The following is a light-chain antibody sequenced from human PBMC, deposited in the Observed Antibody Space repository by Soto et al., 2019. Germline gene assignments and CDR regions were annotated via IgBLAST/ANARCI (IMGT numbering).Light chain of an antibody. CDR1: SSNIGSNY. J-gene: IGLJ3*02. CDR3: AAWDDSLSGSWV. CDR2: RNN. Sequence: QLVLTQPPSASGTPGQRVTISCSGSSSNIGSNYVYWYQQLPGTAPKLLIYRNNQRPSGVPDRFAGSKSGTSASLAISGLRSEAEADYYCAAWDDSLSGSWVFGGGTKVTVL. V-gene: IGLV1-47*01.